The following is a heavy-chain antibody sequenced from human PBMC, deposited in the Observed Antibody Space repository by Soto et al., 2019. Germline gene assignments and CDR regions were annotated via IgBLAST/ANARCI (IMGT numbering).Heavy chain of an antibody. CDR3: ASDFDLNGGITIFGVGGFPYSYYGMDX. Sequence: ASVKVSCKASGYTFTSYGISWVRQAPGQGLEWMGFSSGYNGNTNYAQKLQGRVTMTTDTSTSTAYMELRSLSSDDTAVYYCASDFDLNGGITIFGVGGFPYSYYGMDXWGQGTTVTVS. V-gene: IGHV1-18*01. J-gene: IGHJ6*02. CDR1: GYTFTSYG. D-gene: IGHD3-3*01. CDR2: SSGYNGNT.